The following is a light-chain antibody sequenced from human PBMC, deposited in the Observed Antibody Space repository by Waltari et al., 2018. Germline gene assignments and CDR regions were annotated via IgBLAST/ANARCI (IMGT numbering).Light chain of an antibody. CDR3: QQYNNWPPGT. CDR2: RAS. J-gene: IGKJ1*01. Sequence: EMVVTQSPATLSLSPGERATLSCRTSQTIGTSLAWDQKRPGQAPRLLIYRASTRATGITYRFSGSGSESEFTLTISSLQSEDVALYYCQQYNNWPPGTFGQGTKVEI. V-gene: IGKV3-15*01. CDR1: QTIGTS.